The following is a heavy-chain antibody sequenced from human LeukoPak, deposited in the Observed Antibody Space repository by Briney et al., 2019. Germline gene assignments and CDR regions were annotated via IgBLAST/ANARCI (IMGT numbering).Heavy chain of an antibody. CDR2: INHSGST. V-gene: IGHV4-34*01. CDR3: ARHGFYDSSGYYKD. J-gene: IGHJ4*02. D-gene: IGHD3-22*01. CDR1: GGSFSGYY. Sequence: PSETLSLTCAVYGGSFSGYYWSWIRQPPGKGLEWIGEINHSGSTNYNPSLKSRVTISVDTSKNQFSLKLSSVTAADTAVYYCARHGFYDSSGYYKDWGQGTLVTVSS.